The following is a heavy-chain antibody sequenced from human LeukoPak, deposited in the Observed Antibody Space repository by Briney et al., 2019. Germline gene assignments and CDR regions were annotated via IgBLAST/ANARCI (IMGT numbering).Heavy chain of an antibody. J-gene: IGHJ6*03. CDR3: ARRLGQYYYYMDV. CDR1: GYSISSGYY. V-gene: IGHV4-38-2*01. CDR2: IYHSGST. D-gene: IGHD7-27*01. Sequence: KASETLSLICAVSGYSISSGYYWGWIRQPQGKGLVWIGSIYHSGSTYYNPSLKSRLTISVDTSKNQFSLKLSSVTAADTAVYYCARRLGQYYYYMDVWGKGTTVTVSS.